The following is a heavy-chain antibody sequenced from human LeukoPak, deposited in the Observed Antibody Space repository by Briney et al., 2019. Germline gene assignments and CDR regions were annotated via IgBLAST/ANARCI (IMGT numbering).Heavy chain of an antibody. CDR1: GGTFSSYA. D-gene: IGHD3-22*01. V-gene: IGHV1-69*13. Sequence: ASVKVSCKASGGTFSSYAISWVRQAPGQGLEWMGGIIPIFGTANYAQKFQGRVTITADESTSTAYMELSSLRSEDTAVYYCAKDLFIDYDSSGYYHAFDIWGQGTMVTVSS. CDR2: IIPIFGTA. J-gene: IGHJ3*02. CDR3: AKDLFIDYDSSGYYHAFDI.